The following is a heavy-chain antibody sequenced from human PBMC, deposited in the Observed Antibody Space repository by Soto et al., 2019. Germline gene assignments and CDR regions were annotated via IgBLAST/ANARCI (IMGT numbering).Heavy chain of an antibody. CDR1: GFTSSSYF. J-gene: IGHJ6*02. CDR3: ARGDPYYGMDV. CDR2: ISYDGSNK. Sequence: QVQLVESGGGVVQPGRSLRLSCVASGFTSSSYFMHWVRQAPGKGQEWVALISYDGSNKHYADSVKGRFTVSRDNSKNALNSEMNSLSGDDTAGYSWARGDPYYGMDVWGQGTTVTVSS. V-gene: IGHV3-30*04.